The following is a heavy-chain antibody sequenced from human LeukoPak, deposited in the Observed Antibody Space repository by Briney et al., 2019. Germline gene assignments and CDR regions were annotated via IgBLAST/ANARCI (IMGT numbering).Heavy chain of an antibody. V-gene: IGHV4-34*01. Sequence: SETLSLTCAVYGGSFSGYYWSWIRQPPGKGLEWIGEINHSGSTNYNPSLKSRVTISVDTSKNQFSLKLSSVTAADTAVYYCARATRGGGGGITHPWGQGTLVTVSS. CDR1: GGSFSGYY. D-gene: IGHD2-15*01. J-gene: IGHJ5*02. CDR2: INHSGST. CDR3: ARATRGGGGGITHP.